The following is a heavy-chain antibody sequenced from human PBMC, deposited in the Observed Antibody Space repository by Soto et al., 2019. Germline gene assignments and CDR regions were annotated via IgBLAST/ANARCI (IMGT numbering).Heavy chain of an antibody. CDR1: GFTFSSYG. Sequence: GGSLRLSCAASGFTFSSYGMHWVRQAPGKGLEWVAVISYDGSNKYYADSVKGRFTISRDNSKNTLYLQMSSLRAEDTAVYYCAKAGYKGKTRIDYWGQGTLVTVS. CDR3: AKAGYKGKTRIDY. J-gene: IGHJ4*02. D-gene: IGHD1-1*01. CDR2: ISYDGSNK. V-gene: IGHV3-30*18.